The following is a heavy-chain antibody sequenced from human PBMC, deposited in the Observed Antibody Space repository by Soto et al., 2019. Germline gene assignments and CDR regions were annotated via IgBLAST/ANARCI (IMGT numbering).Heavy chain of an antibody. CDR3: AREITAAGKYYYYYYMDV. Sequence: ASVKVSCKASGYTFTSYDINWVRQATGQGLEWMGWMNPNSGNTGYAQKFQGRVTMTRNTSISTAYMELSSLRSEDTAVYYCAREITAAGKYYYYYYMDVWGKGTTVTVSS. J-gene: IGHJ6*03. D-gene: IGHD6-13*01. CDR2: MNPNSGNT. CDR1: GYTFTSYD. V-gene: IGHV1-8*01.